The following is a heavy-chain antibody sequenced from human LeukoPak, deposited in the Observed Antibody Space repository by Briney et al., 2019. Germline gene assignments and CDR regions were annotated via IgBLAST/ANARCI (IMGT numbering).Heavy chain of an antibody. CDR1: GGSFSGYY. V-gene: IGHV4-34*01. Sequence: PSETLSLTCAVYGGSFSGYYWSWIRPPPGKGLEWIGEINHSGSTNYNPSLKSRVTISVDTSKNQFSLKLSSVTAADTAVYYCARVRGYYYYYYMDVWGKGTTVTVSS. J-gene: IGHJ6*03. CDR2: INHSGST. CDR3: ARVRGYYYYYYMDV.